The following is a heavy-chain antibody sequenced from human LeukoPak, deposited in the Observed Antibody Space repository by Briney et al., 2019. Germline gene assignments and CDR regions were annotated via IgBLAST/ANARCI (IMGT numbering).Heavy chain of an antibody. Sequence: SETLSLTCTVSGGSISSYYWSWIRQPPGKGLEWIGYIYYSGSTNYNPSLKSRVTISVDTSKNQFSLKLGSVTAADTAVYYCARGSLIAAAGPYNWFDPWGQGTLVTVSS. CDR2: IYYSGST. J-gene: IGHJ5*02. CDR3: ARGSLIAAAGPYNWFDP. D-gene: IGHD6-13*01. V-gene: IGHV4-59*01. CDR1: GGSISSYY.